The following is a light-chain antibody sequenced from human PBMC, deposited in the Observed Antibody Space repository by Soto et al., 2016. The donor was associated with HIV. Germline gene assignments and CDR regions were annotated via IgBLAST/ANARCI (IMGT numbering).Light chain of an antibody. V-gene: IGKV1-5*03. CDR2: KAS. J-gene: IGKJ1*01. CDR1: QSISTW. CDR3: QQYNSFWT. Sequence: DIQMTQSPSTLSASVGDRVTITCRASQSISTWLAWYQPKPGKAPNLLIYKASTLESGVPSRFSGSGSGTEFTLTISSLQPDDFATYYCQQYNSFWTFGQGTKVEIK.